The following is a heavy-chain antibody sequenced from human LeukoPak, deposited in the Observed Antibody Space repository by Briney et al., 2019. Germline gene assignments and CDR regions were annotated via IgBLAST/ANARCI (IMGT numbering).Heavy chain of an antibody. CDR2: ISGSGGST. J-gene: IGHJ4*02. D-gene: IGHD3-3*01. CDR1: GFIFSSYA. CDR3: AKQTYFWSGFYY. V-gene: IGHV3-23*01. Sequence: GGSLTLSCAASGFIFSSYAMSWLPQAQGQGLEWVSAISGSGGSTYYADSVKRRFTISRDNSKNTLYLQMNSLRDEDTAVYYCAKQTYFWSGFYYWGQGTLVTVSS.